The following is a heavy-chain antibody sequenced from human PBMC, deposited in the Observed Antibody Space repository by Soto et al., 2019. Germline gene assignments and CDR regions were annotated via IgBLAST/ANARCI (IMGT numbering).Heavy chain of an antibody. CDR3: AKGVYGERYYYGMDV. CDR2: ISYDGSNK. V-gene: IGHV3-30*18. Sequence: QVQLVESGGGVVQPGRSLRLSCAASGFTFSSYGMHWVRQAPGKGLEWVAVISYDGSNKYYADSVKGRFTISRDNSKNTLYLQMNSLRAEDTAVYYCAKGVYGERYYYGMDVWGQGTTVTVSS. CDR1: GFTFSSYG. J-gene: IGHJ6*02. D-gene: IGHD4-17*01.